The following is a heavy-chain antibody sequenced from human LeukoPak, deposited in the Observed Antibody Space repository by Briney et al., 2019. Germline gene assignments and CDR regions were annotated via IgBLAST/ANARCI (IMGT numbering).Heavy chain of an antibody. D-gene: IGHD5-12*01. CDR3: TTGSAGGYDFDY. Sequence: GGSLRLSCAASGFTFSNAWMSWVRQAPGKGLEWVGRIKSKTDGGTTDYAAPVKGRFTISRDDSKSTLYLQMNSLKTEDTAVYYCTTGSAGGYDFDYWGQGTLVTVSS. CDR2: IKSKTDGGTT. V-gene: IGHV3-15*01. CDR1: GFTFSNAW. J-gene: IGHJ4*02.